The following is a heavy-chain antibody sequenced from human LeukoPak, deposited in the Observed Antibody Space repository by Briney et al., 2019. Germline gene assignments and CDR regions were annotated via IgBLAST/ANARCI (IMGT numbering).Heavy chain of an antibody. Sequence: ETLSLTCTVSGDSISSSSYYWGWIRQPPGKGLEWVSGITASGDSTFYGDSVKGRFTMSRDNSRNTVYLQMNSLRVDDTAVYYCARRDIVVVVSASDYWGQGTLVTVSS. CDR1: GDSISSSSYY. V-gene: IGHV3-23*01. CDR3: ARRDIVVVVSASDY. J-gene: IGHJ4*02. D-gene: IGHD2-15*01. CDR2: ITASGDST.